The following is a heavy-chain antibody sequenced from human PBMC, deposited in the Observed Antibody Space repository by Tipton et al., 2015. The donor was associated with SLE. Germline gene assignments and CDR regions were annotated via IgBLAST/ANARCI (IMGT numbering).Heavy chain of an antibody. J-gene: IGHJ4*02. CDR1: GFTFSSYS. CDR2: ISSSSSYI. CDR3: ARTQYDFWSGYYGD. Sequence: GSLRLSCAASGFTFSSYSMNWVRQAPGKGREWVSSISSSSSYIYYADSVKGRFTISRDNAKNSLYLQMNSLRAEDTAVYYCARTQYDFWSGYYGDWGQGTLVTVSS. D-gene: IGHD3-3*01. V-gene: IGHV3-21*03.